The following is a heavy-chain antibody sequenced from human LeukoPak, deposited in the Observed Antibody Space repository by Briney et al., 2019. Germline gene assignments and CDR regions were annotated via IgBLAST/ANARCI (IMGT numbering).Heavy chain of an antibody. CDR2: ISYDGSNK. Sequence: GGSLRLSCAASGFTFSSYGMHWVRQAPGKGLEWVAVISYDGSNKYYADSVKGRFTISRDNSKNTLYLQMNSLRAEDTAVYYCATSNYGDSDYWGQGTLVTASS. J-gene: IGHJ4*02. CDR1: GFTFSSYG. D-gene: IGHD4-17*01. CDR3: ATSNYGDSDY. V-gene: IGHV3-30*03.